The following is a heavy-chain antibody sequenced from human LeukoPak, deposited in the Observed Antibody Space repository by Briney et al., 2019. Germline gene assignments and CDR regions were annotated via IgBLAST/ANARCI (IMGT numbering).Heavy chain of an antibody. CDR3: AKVSGYSYGNFDY. J-gene: IGHJ4*02. V-gene: IGHV3-23*01. CDR2: ISGSGGST. D-gene: IGHD5-18*01. Sequence: PGGSLRLSCAASGFTVSSNYMSWVRQAPGKGLEWVSAISGSGGSTYYADSVKGRFTISRDNSKNTLYLQMNSLRAEDTAVYYCAKVSGYSYGNFDYWGQGTLVTVSS. CDR1: GFTVSSNY.